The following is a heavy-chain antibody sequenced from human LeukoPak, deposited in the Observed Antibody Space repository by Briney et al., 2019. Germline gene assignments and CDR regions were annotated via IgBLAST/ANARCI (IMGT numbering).Heavy chain of an antibody. V-gene: IGHV3-23*01. CDR3: ASDVARAMADY. D-gene: IGHD5-18*01. CDR1: GFTFSSYA. CDR2: ISGTGIDT. Sequence: GGSLRLSCAASGFTFSSYAMSWVRQAPGKGLEWVSAISGTGIDTNYADSVKGRFTISRDNSKNTLYLQMNSLRAEDTAIYYCASDVARAMADYWGQGTLVTVSS. J-gene: IGHJ4*02.